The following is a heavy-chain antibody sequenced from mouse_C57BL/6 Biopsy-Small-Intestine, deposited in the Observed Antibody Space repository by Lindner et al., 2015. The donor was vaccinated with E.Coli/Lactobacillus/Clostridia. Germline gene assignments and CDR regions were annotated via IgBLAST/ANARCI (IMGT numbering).Heavy chain of an antibody. J-gene: IGHJ4*01. CDR1: GYTFTSYD. CDR2: MNLHSGNT. Sequence: SVKVSCKASGYTFTSYDINWVRQATGQGLEWMGWMNLHSGNTGYAQKFQGRVTMTRDTSISTAYMELNSLRSDDTAIYYCARGIFWSGFFDDYWGQGTLVTVSS. V-gene: IGHV1S55*01. CDR3: ARGIFWSGFFDDY. D-gene: IGHD1-3*01.